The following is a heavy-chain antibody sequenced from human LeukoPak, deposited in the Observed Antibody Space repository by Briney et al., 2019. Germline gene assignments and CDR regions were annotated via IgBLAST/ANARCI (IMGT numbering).Heavy chain of an antibody. D-gene: IGHD2-15*01. CDR2: IIPIFGTA. J-gene: IGHJ6*02. CDR3: ARGDGYCSGGSCYGVYYGMDV. CDR1: GGTFSSYA. V-gene: IGHV1-69*01. Sequence: SVNVSCKASGGTFSSYAISWVRQAPGQGLEWMGGIIPIFGTANYAQKFQGRVTITADESTSTAYMELSSLRSEDTAVYYCARGDGYCSGGSCYGVYYGMDVWGQGTTVTVSS.